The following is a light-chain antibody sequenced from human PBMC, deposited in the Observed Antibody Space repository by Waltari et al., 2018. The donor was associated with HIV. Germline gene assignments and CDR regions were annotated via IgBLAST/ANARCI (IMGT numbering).Light chain of an antibody. Sequence: PFSLSASVGDRVTITCRASQSISNYLNWYQQKPGKAPKLLIYAASSLQSGVPSRFSGSGSGTDFTLTISSLQPEDFATYYCQQSYSTPWTFGQGTKVEIK. J-gene: IGKJ1*01. CDR3: QQSYSTPWT. CDR2: AAS. V-gene: IGKV1-39*01. CDR1: QSISNY.